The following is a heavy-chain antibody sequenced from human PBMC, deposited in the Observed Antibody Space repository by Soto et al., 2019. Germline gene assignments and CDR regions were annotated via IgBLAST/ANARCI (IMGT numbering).Heavy chain of an antibody. V-gene: IGHV4-30-4*01. J-gene: IGHJ4*02. CDR2: IYYSGST. CDR1: GGSISSGDYY. D-gene: IGHD6-13*01. Sequence: QVQLQESGPGLVKPSQTLSLTCTVSGGSISSGDYYWSWIRQPPGKGLEWIGYIYYSGSTYYNPSLKSRVTISVDTSKYQFSRSLSSVTAADTAVYYWAGDGGPSDIAAAVPFYYWGQGTLVTVSS. CDR3: AGDGGPSDIAAAVPFYY.